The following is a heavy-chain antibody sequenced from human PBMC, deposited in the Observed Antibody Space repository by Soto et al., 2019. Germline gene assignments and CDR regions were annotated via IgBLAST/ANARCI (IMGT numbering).Heavy chain of an antibody. J-gene: IGHJ4*02. CDR1: GFRLRDYW. CDR2: INGDGSIT. CDR3: VRDFQWVAFDC. Sequence: HPGGSLRLSCAASGFRLRDYWVYWLRQAPGKGLDWVSRINGDGSITNHADFVRGRFTISRDNAKNTVYLQMNSLRAEDTATYYCVRDFQWVAFDCWGPGTVVTVSS. V-gene: IGHV3-74*01. D-gene: IGHD6-19*01.